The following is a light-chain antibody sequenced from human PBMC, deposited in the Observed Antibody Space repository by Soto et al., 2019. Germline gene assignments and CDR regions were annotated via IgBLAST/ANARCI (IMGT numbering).Light chain of an antibody. V-gene: IGKV1-39*01. Sequence: DVQMTQSPSSLSASVGDRVTITCRASQTISTYLNWYQHKPGEAPKLLIYAASSLQTGVPSRFSGSGSGTDFTLTISSLQLEDLAIYYCQQSYTTPPFTFGPGTRVDLK. CDR2: AAS. J-gene: IGKJ3*01. CDR3: QQSYTTPPFT. CDR1: QTISTY.